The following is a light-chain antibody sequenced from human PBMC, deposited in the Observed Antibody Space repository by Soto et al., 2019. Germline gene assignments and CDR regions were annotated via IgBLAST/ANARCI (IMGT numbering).Light chain of an antibody. CDR1: ESVTTK. CDR3: QQYQQWPPFT. CDR2: GAY. V-gene: IGKV3-15*01. Sequence: EIVMTQSPVTLSVSLGERVTLSCRASESVTTKVAWYQQKPGQAPRLLIYGAYTRATGVPARFSGSGSGTEFTLTISSLQSADFSVYFCQQYQQWPPFTFGPGTTVDV. J-gene: IGKJ3*01.